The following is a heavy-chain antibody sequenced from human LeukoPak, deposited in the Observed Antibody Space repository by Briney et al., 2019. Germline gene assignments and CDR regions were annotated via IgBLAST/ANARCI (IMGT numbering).Heavy chain of an antibody. J-gene: IGHJ3*02. D-gene: IGHD2-21*01. CDR3: ARHVARSDVFDI. CDR1: VGSISSSNYC. Sequence: SETLSLTCNVSVGSISSSNYCWGWIRQPPGKGLEWLWSIYYSGRTYDNQYLQRRLTLSVDTSKNQLSLILRLVTTSDTAVYYCARHVARSDVFDIWGQGTMVTVSS. V-gene: IGHV4-39*01. CDR2: IYYSGRT.